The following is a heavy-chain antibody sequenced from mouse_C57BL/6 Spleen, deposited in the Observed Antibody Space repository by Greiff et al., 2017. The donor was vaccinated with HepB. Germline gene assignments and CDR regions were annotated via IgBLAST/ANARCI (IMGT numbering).Heavy chain of an antibody. CDR2: IHPNSGST. V-gene: IGHV1-64*01. D-gene: IGHD2-4*01. CDR3: ARCGGYDYDAGAMDY. Sequence: QVQLQHPGAELVKPGASVKLSCKASGYTFTSYWMHWVKQRPGQGLEWIGMIHPNSGSTNYNEKFKSKATLTVDKSSSTAYMQLSSLTSEDSAVYYCARCGGYDYDAGAMDYWGQGTSVTVSS. CDR1: GYTFTSYW. J-gene: IGHJ4*01.